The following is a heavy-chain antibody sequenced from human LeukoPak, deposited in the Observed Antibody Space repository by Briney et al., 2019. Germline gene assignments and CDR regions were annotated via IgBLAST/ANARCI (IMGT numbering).Heavy chain of an antibody. Sequence: SVKVSCKASGGTFSSYAISWVRQAPGQRLEWMGGIIPIFGTANYAQKFQGRVTITADESTSTAYMELSSLRSEDTAVYYCASPLPAAMPTDYYGMDVWGQGTTVTASS. CDR1: GGTFSSYA. CDR3: ASPLPAAMPTDYYGMDV. CDR2: IIPIFGTA. D-gene: IGHD2-2*01. J-gene: IGHJ6*02. V-gene: IGHV1-69*13.